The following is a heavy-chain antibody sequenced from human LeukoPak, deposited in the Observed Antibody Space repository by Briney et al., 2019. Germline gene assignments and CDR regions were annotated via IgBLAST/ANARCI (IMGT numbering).Heavy chain of an antibody. Sequence: PGGSLRLSCAASGFTFSSYWMSRVRQAPGKGLEWVANIRQDGSEKYYVDSVKGRFTISRDNAKNSLYLQMNSLRAEDTAVYYCARDRRHQGFDYWGQGTLVTVSS. CDR1: GFTFSSYW. CDR3: ARDRRHQGFDY. V-gene: IGHV3-7*01. J-gene: IGHJ4*02. CDR2: IRQDGSEK.